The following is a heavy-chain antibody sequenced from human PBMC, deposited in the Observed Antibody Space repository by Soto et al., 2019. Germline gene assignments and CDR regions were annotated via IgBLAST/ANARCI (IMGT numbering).Heavy chain of an antibody. J-gene: IGHJ4*02. V-gene: IGHV3-23*01. CDR1: GFTFSDYA. D-gene: IGHD1-26*01. CDR2: IRGTDGTT. Sequence: GGSLRLSCAASGFTFSDYAMSWVRQAPGKGLEWVSTIRGTDGTTYYADSVKGRFTISRDNSENMLYLQMNSLRAEDAAIYYCARKGGSFYGPLDYWGQGTLVTVSS. CDR3: ARKGGSFYGPLDY.